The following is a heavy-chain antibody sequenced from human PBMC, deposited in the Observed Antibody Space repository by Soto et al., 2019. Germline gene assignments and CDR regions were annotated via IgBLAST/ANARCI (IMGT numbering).Heavy chain of an antibody. CDR3: ARVSSGWPFDY. V-gene: IGHV3-33*01. Sequence: QVQLVESGGGVVQPGRSLRLSCAASGFTFSSYGMHWVRQAPGKGLEWVAVIWYDGSNKYYADSVKGRFTISRDNSKNTLYLQMNSLRAEDTAVYYCARVSSGWPFDYWGQGTLVTVSS. J-gene: IGHJ4*02. CDR2: IWYDGSNK. D-gene: IGHD6-19*01. CDR1: GFTFSSYG.